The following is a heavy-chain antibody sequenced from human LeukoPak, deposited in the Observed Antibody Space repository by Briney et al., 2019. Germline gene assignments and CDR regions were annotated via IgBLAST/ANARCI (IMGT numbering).Heavy chain of an antibody. CDR1: GYTFTSYY. Sequence: ASVKVSCKASGYTFTSYYMHWVRQAPGQGLEWMGIINPSGGSTSYAQKFQGRVTMTRDTSTSTVYMELSSLRSEDTAVYYCAKTGIAAAGKTDYFDYWGQGTLVTVSS. D-gene: IGHD6-13*01. J-gene: IGHJ4*02. CDR2: INPSGGST. V-gene: IGHV1-46*01. CDR3: AKTGIAAAGKTDYFDY.